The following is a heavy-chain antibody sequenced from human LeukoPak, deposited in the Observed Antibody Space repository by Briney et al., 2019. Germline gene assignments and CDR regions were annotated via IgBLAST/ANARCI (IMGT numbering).Heavy chain of an antibody. CDR2: MNPNSGNT. CDR3: ARGVVPAAINYYYYYYMDV. D-gene: IGHD2-2*02. J-gene: IGHJ6*03. V-gene: IGHV1-8*01. CDR1: GYTFTSYD. Sequence: ASVKVSCKASGYTFTSYDINWVRQATGQGLEWVRWMNPNSGNTGYAQKFQGRVTMTRNTSISTAYMELSSLRSEDTAVYYCARGVVPAAINYYYYYYMDVWGKGTTVTVSS.